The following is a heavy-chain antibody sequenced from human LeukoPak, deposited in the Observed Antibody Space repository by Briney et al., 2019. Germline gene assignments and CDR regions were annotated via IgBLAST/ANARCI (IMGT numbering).Heavy chain of an antibody. V-gene: IGHV1-24*01. J-gene: IGHJ4*02. CDR1: GYTLTELS. D-gene: IGHD3-22*01. CDR2: FDPEDGET. Sequence: GASVKVSCKVSGYTLTELSMHWVRQAPGKGLEWMRGFDPEDGETIYAQKFQGRVTMTEDTSTDTAYVELSSLRSEDTAVYYCATGPAPSSGYYYPFEDYWGQGTLVTVSS. CDR3: ATGPAPSSGYYYPFEDY.